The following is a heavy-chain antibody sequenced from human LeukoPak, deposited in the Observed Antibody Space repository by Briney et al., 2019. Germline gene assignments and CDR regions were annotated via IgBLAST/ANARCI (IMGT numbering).Heavy chain of an antibody. J-gene: IGHJ5*02. CDR1: GFTFRNYA. V-gene: IGHV3-23*01. D-gene: IGHD3-3*01. CDR2: ISGSGGST. CDR3: ARELRFLEWLNKRDWFDP. Sequence: GGSLRLSCAASGFTFRNYAMSWVRQAPGKGLEWVSAISGSGGSTYYADSVKGRFTISRDNSKNTLYPQMNSLRAEDTAVYYCARELRFLEWLNKRDWFDPWGQGTLVTVSS.